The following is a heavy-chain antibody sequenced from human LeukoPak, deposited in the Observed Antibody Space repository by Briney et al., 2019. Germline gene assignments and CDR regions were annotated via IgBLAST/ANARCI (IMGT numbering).Heavy chain of an antibody. CDR2: IFHSANT. Sequence: SETLSLTCTVSGYSISSGYYWGWIRQPPGKGLEWIGSIFHSANTYYNPSLKSRVTISVDTSKNQFSLKMSSVTAADTAVYYCARDPSNSAFKGMQGGDYWGQGTLVTVSS. D-gene: IGHD3-16*01. J-gene: IGHJ4*02. V-gene: IGHV4-38-2*02. CDR3: ARDPSNSAFKGMQGGDY. CDR1: GYSISSGYY.